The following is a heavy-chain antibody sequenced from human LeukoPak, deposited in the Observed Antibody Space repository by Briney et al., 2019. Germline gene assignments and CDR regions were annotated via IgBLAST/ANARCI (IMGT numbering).Heavy chain of an antibody. CDR2: INPSDGTT. CDR3: ARGGVGPAAGPLHFDY. V-gene: IGHV1-46*01. CDR1: GYTFTTYK. J-gene: IGHJ4*02. Sequence: ASVKVSCKASGYTFTTYKMHWVRQAPGQGLECMGIINPSDGTTTYAQTFQGRVTMTRDTSTTTVYMELSSLTSDDTAVYCCARGGVGPAAGPLHFDYWGQGTLVTVSS. D-gene: IGHD6-13*01.